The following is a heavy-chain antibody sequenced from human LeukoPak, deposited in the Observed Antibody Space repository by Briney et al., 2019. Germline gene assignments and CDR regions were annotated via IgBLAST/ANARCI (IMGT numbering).Heavy chain of an antibody. CDR3: AKGRGYCTGGSCYSDY. CDR1: GFTFSNYA. D-gene: IGHD2-15*01. J-gene: IGHJ4*02. Sequence: GGSLRPSCTASGFTFSNYAMSWVRQAPGGGLEWVSTISGSDGSTYYADSVKGRFTISRDNSKNTLYLQMNSLRVEDTAIYYCAKGRGYCTGGSCYSDYWGQGTLVTVSS. CDR2: ISGSDGST. V-gene: IGHV3-23*01.